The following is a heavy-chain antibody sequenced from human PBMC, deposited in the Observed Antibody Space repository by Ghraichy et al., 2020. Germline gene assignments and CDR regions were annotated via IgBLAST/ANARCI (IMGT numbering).Heavy chain of an antibody. Sequence: SVKVSCKASGGTFSSYAISWVRQAPGQGLEWMGGIIPIFGTANYAQKFQGRVTITADESTSTAYMELSSLRSEDTAVYYCARDAIAAPWNYYYGMDVWGQGTTVTVSS. CDR3: ARDAIAAPWNYYYGMDV. D-gene: IGHD6-13*01. J-gene: IGHJ6*02. CDR2: IIPIFGTA. V-gene: IGHV1-69*13. CDR1: GGTFSSYA.